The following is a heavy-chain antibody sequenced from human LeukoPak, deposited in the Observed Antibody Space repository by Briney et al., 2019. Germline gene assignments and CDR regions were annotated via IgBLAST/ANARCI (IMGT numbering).Heavy chain of an antibody. CDR2: ISGSGGST. D-gene: IGHD6-13*01. J-gene: IGHJ4*02. V-gene: IGHV3-23*01. Sequence: GGSLRLSCGASGFTFSSYAMSWVRQAPGKGLEWVSAISGSGGSTYYADSVKGRFTISRDNSKNTLYLQMNSLRAEDTAVYYRAKVRAAGTEFDYWGQGTLVAVSS. CDR3: AKVRAAGTEFDY. CDR1: GFTFSSYA.